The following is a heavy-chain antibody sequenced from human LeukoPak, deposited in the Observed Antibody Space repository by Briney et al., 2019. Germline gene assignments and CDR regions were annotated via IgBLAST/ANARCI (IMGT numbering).Heavy chain of an antibody. CDR3: ATAGTAVAGTRFDY. CDR1: GGSISSYY. V-gene: IGHV4-4*07. J-gene: IGHJ4*02. Sequence: PSETLSLTCTVSGGSISSYYWSWIRQPAGKGLEWIGRIYTSGSTNYNPSLKSRVTMSVDTSKNQFSLKLSSVTAADTAVYYCATAGTAVAGTRFDYWGQGTLVTVSS. D-gene: IGHD6-19*01. CDR2: IYTSGST.